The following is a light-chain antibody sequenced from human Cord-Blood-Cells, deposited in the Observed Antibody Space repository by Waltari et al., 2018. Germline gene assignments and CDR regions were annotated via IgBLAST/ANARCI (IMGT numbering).Light chain of an antibody. V-gene: IGKV2-28*01. J-gene: IGKJ4*01. CDR3: MQALQTPLT. Sequence: DIVMTQYPLPLPVTPGEPASISCRSSQSLLHSNGYNYLDWYLQKPGQSPQLLISLGSNRASGVPDRFSGSGSGTDFTLKINRVEAEDVGVYYCMQALQTPLTFGGGTKVEIK. CDR1: QSLLHSNGYNY. CDR2: LGS.